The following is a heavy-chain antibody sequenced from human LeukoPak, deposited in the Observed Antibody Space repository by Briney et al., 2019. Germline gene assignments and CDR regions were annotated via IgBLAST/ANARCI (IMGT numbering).Heavy chain of an antibody. Sequence: SETLSLTCTVSGGSISSYYWSWIRQPPGKGLEWIGYIYYSRSTNYNPSLKSRVTISVDTSKNQFSLKLSSVTAADTAVYYCARGELLTFFDYWGQGTLVTVSS. J-gene: IGHJ4*02. CDR3: ARGELLTFFDY. D-gene: IGHD3-10*01. CDR2: IYYSRST. CDR1: GGSISSYY. V-gene: IGHV4-59*01.